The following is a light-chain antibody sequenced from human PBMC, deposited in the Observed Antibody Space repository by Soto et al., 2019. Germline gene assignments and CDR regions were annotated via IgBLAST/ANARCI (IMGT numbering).Light chain of an antibody. CDR2: KAS. CDR3: QHYNSYSEA. CDR1: QTISSW. J-gene: IGKJ1*01. V-gene: IGKV1-5*03. Sequence: DIRMTQSPATLSGSFGDRVTITCWASQTISSWLAWYQQKPGKAPKLLIYKASTLKSGVPSRFSGSGYGTEFNLTISSLQPDDFATYYCQHYNSYSEAFGQGTKVDIK.